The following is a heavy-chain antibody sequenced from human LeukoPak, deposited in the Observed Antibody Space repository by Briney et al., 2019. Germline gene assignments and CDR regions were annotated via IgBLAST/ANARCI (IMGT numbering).Heavy chain of an antibody. D-gene: IGHD6-13*01. J-gene: IGHJ3*02. V-gene: IGHV4-39*01. Sequence: PSETLSLTCTVSGGSISSSSYYWGWIRQPPGKGLEWIGSIYYSGSTYYNPSLKSRVTISVDTSKNQFSLKLSSVTAADTAVYYCARNFGSSWPDDAFDIWGQGTMVTVSS. CDR2: IYYSGST. CDR1: GGSISSSSYY. CDR3: ARNFGSSWPDDAFDI.